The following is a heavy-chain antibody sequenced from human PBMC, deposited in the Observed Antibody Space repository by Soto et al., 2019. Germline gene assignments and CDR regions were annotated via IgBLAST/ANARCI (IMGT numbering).Heavy chain of an antibody. CDR1: GGSISSGGYS. V-gene: IGHV4-30-2*01. Sequence: SETLSLTCAVSGGSISSGGYSWSWIRQPPGKGLEWIGYIYHSGSTYYNPSLKSRVTISVDRSKNQFSLKLSSVTAADTAVYYCDRVTPLYYYASGRPVPNWFDPWGQGTLVTVSS. D-gene: IGHD3-10*01. CDR2: IYHSGST. J-gene: IGHJ5*02. CDR3: DRVTPLYYYASGRPVPNWFDP.